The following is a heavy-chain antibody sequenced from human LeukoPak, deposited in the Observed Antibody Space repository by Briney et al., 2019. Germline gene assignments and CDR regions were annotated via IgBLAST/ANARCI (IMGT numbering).Heavy chain of an antibody. CDR1: GYSISSNYY. V-gene: IGHV4-38-2*01. CDR2: IYHTGRT. D-gene: IGHD6-19*01. Sequence: SETLSLTCAVSGYSISSNYYWGWIREPPGKGLEWIGSIYHTGRTYYNPSLKSRVTISVDTSKNQFSLKLNSVAADTAVYYCARAQWLVPPYFDFWGQGTLVTVSS. CDR3: ARAQWLVPPYFDF. J-gene: IGHJ4*02.